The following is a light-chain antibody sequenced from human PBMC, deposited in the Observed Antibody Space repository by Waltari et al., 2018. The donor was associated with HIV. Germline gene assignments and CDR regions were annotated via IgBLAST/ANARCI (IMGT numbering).Light chain of an antibody. CDR1: QRVSSN. CDR3: QHYNNWPLI. J-gene: IGKJ4*01. Sequence: EIVMTQSPATLSVSPGERATLSCRASQRVSSNVAWYQQKPGQAPRLLLYGASTRATGIPETFSGSGSGTEFTLTISSLQSEDFGFYYCQHYNNWPLIFGGGTKVEIK. V-gene: IGKV3-15*01. CDR2: GAS.